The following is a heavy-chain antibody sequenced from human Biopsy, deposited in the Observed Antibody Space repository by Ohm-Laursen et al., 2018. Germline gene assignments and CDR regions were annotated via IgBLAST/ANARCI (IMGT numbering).Heavy chain of an antibody. V-gene: IGHV3-21*01. J-gene: IGHJ4*02. D-gene: IGHD6-6*01. CDR1: GFTFSTYT. CDR3: VRERGWKSISTIDY. CDR2: ISRTSDFI. Sequence: GSLRLSCAASGFTFSTYTMTWVRQAPGKGLEWVSSISRTSDFIYYADSVMGRFAISRDNAKNSVDLQMNSLRAEDTAVYFCVRERGWKSISTIDYWGQGTLVTASS.